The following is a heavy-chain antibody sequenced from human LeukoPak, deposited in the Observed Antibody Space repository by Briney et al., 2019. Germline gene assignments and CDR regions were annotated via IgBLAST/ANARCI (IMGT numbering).Heavy chain of an antibody. V-gene: IGHV4-59*04. CDR1: GGSISSYY. CDR2: IYYSGST. Sequence: SETLSLTCTVSGGSISSYYWSWIRQPPGKGLEWIGYIYYSGSTYYNPSLKSRVTISVDTSKNQFSLKLSSVTAADTAVYYCARIHYGDLLPDYWGQGTLVTVSS. D-gene: IGHD4-17*01. CDR3: ARIHYGDLLPDY. J-gene: IGHJ4*02.